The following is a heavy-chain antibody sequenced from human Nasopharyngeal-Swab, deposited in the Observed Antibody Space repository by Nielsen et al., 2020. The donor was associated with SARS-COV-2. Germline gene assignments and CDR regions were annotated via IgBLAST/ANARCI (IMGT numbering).Heavy chain of an antibody. Sequence: WIRQPPGKGLEWVSYISSRSSTKYYADSVKGRFTISRDNAKNSLYLQMNSLRDEDTAVYYCARDAIVVVPAAIQYWGQGTLVTVSS. V-gene: IGHV3-11*04. CDR3: ARDAIVVVPAAIQY. J-gene: IGHJ4*02. CDR2: ISSRSSTK. D-gene: IGHD2-2*02.